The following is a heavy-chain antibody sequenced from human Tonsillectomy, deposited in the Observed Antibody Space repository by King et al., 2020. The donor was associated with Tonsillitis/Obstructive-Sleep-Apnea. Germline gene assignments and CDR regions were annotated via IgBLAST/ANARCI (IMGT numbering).Heavy chain of an antibody. CDR3: ARAPAARGEEYYFDY. V-gene: IGHV4-31*03. CDR1: GGSISSGGYY. Sequence: QLQESGPGLVKPSQTLSLTCTVSGGSISSGGYYWSWIRQHPGKGLEWIGYIYYSGSTYYNPSLKSRVTISVDTSKNQFSLKLSSVTVADTAVYYCARAPAARGEEYYFDYWGQGTLVTVSS. CDR2: IYYSGST. D-gene: IGHD6-6*01. J-gene: IGHJ4*02.